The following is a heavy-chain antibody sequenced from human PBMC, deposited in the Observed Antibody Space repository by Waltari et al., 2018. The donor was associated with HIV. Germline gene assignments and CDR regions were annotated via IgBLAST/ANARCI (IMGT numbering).Heavy chain of an antibody. J-gene: IGHJ4*02. V-gene: IGHV3-23*01. CDR3: AKEGIAGRPSVPDY. Sequence: EVQLLESGGGLVQPGGSLSLSCAASGFPFSSHAMSWVRQAPGKGLDWVSVISGSGGSTYYADFVKGRFTISRDNSKNTLYLQMNSLRAEDTAVYYCAKEGIAGRPSVPDYWGQGTLVTVSS. CDR2: ISGSGGST. CDR1: GFPFSSHA. D-gene: IGHD6-6*01.